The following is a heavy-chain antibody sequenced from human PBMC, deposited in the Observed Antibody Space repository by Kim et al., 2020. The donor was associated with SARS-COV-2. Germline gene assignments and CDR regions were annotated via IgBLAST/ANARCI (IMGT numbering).Heavy chain of an antibody. CDR3: ARSTRYSSSYGKGGYRNYFDY. J-gene: IGHJ4*02. Sequence: ASVKVSCKASGYTFTGYYMHWVRQAPGQGLEWMGWINPNSGGTNYAQKFQGRVTMTRDTSISTAYMELSRLRSDDTAVYYCARSTRYSSSYGKGGYRNYFDYWGQGTLVTVSS. CDR2: INPNSGGT. V-gene: IGHV1-2*02. D-gene: IGHD6-13*01. CDR1: GYTFTGYY.